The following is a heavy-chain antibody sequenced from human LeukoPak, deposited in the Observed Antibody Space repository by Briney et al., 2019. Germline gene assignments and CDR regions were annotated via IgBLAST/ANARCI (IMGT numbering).Heavy chain of an antibody. J-gene: IGHJ4*02. Sequence: PSETLSLTCTVSGGSISSSTYFWGWIRQPPGKGLEWIGTIYYSGSTYYNPSLKSRVTISADSSKNQFSLKLSSVTAADTAVYYCAGNTGYYYFDYWGQGTLVTVSS. D-gene: IGHD6-13*01. CDR2: IYYSGST. CDR3: AGNTGYYYFDY. CDR1: GGSISSSTYF. V-gene: IGHV4-39*07.